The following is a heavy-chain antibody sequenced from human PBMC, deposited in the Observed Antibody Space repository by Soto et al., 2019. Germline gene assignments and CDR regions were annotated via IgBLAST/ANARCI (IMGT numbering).Heavy chain of an antibody. D-gene: IGHD1-26*01. J-gene: IGHJ4*02. V-gene: IGHV3-23*01. Sequence: GGSLRLSCAASGFTFSSYAMSWVRQAPGKGLEWVSAISGSGGSTYYADSVKGRFTISRDNSKNTLYLQMNSLRAEDKAVYYCAKDHHHIVGATFDYWGQGTLVTVSS. CDR3: AKDHHHIVGATFDY. CDR1: GFTFSSYA. CDR2: ISGSGGST.